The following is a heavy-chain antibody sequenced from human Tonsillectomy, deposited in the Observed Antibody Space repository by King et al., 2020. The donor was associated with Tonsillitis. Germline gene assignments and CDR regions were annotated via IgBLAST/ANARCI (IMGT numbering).Heavy chain of an antibody. CDR3: AKLGANYDGDFFDY. J-gene: IGHJ4*02. Sequence: VQLVESGGGLVQPGGSLRLSCAASGFTFSTYGMTWVRQAPGKGLEWVSVISNSDDRTYSADSVKGRFTIYRDNSKNTLYLQMNGLRAEDTAVYYCAKLGANYDGDFFDYWGQGTLVTVSS. D-gene: IGHD3-3*01. CDR2: ISNSDDRT. CDR1: GFTFSTYG. V-gene: IGHV3-23*04.